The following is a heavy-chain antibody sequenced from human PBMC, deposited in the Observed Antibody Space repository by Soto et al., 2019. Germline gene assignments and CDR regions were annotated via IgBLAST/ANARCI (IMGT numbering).Heavy chain of an antibody. J-gene: IGHJ6*04. CDR3: ARSLYYDFWSGYYTDYYYYGMDV. CDR2: ISSSGSTI. Sequence: GSLRLCCAASGFTFSDYYMSWIRQAPGKGLEWVSYISSSGSTIYYADSVKGRFTISRDNAKNSLYLQMNSLRAEDTAVYYCARSLYYDFWSGYYTDYYYYGMDVWGEGTTVTVSS. V-gene: IGHV3-11*01. CDR1: GFTFSDYY. D-gene: IGHD3-3*01.